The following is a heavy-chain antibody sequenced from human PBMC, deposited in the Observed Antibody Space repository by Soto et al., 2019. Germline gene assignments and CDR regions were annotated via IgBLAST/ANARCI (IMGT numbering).Heavy chain of an antibody. J-gene: IGHJ6*02. Sequence: QVQLQESGPGLVKPSGTLSLTCAVSDGSISSSNWWSWVRQPPGKGLEWIGEIYHSGSTNYNPSLKIRVTISADQSTNQFSLKLSSVTAADTAVYYCARSPDSSGYYPRWYYYGMDVWGQGTTVTVSS. CDR1: DGSISSSNW. V-gene: IGHV4-4*02. CDR2: IYHSGST. CDR3: ARSPDSSGYYPRWYYYGMDV. D-gene: IGHD3-22*01.